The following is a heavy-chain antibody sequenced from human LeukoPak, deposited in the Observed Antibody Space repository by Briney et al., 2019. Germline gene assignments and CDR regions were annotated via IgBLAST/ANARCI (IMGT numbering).Heavy chain of an antibody. V-gene: IGHV3-30-3*01. CDR1: GFTFSNYA. Sequence: GGSLRLSCAASGFTFSNYAMYWVRQAPGKGLEWVAVISYDENNKYYTDSVKGRFTISRDNSKNTLYLQMNSLRAEDTAVYYCARSQWSDCWGQGTLVTVSS. CDR2: ISYDENNK. CDR3: ARSQWSDC. D-gene: IGHD2-8*01. J-gene: IGHJ4*02.